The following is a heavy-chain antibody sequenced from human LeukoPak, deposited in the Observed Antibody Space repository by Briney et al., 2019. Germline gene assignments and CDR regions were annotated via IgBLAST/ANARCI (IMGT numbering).Heavy chain of an antibody. D-gene: IGHD3-10*01. J-gene: IGHJ4*02. CDR2: IYHSGST. CDR1: GYSISSGYY. CDR3: ARGGLWFGELSPSYDY. Sequence: SETLSLTCTVSGYSISSGYYWGWVRQPPGKGPEWIGSIYHSGSTYYNPSLKSRVTISVDTSKNQFSLKLSSVTAADTAVYYCARGGLWFGELSPSYDYWGQGTLVTVSS. V-gene: IGHV4-38-2*02.